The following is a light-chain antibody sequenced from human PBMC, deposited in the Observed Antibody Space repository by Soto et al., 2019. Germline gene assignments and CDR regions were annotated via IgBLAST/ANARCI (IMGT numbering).Light chain of an antibody. CDR3: LQDNSYPLT. Sequence: EIVMTQSPATLSVSPGERATLSCRASQSVISNLGWYQQKPGQAPRLLIYGASTRATGVPARFSGRGSGTEFTLTISSLQSEDFATYYCLQDNSYPLTFGGGTKVEIK. CDR1: QSVISN. V-gene: IGKV3-15*01. CDR2: GAS. J-gene: IGKJ4*01.